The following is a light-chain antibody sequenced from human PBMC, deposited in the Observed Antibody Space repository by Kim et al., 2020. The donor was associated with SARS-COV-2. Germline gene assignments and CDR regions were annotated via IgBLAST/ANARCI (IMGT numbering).Light chain of an antibody. CDR3: NSRDSSGNLLV. J-gene: IGLJ3*02. CDR1: SLRSYY. Sequence: SYELTQDPAVSVALGQTVRITCQGDSLRSYYASWYQQKPGQAPVLVIYGKNNRPSGIPDRFSGSSSGNTASLTITGAQAEDEADYYCNSRDSSGNLLVFGGGTQLTVL. V-gene: IGLV3-19*01. CDR2: GKN.